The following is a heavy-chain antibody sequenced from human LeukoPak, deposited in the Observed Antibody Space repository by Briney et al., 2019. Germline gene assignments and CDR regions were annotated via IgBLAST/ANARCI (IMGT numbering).Heavy chain of an antibody. J-gene: IGHJ4*02. D-gene: IGHD7-27*01. CDR3: ARGPHWDPHFDY. CDR2: INPNSGGT. Sequence: ASVKVSYKASGFTFTAYHMHWVRQAPGQGLEWMGWINPNSGGTNYAQKFQGRVTMTRDTSISTAYMELGGLRSDDTAVYYCARGPHWDPHFDYWGQGTLVTVSS. V-gene: IGHV1-2*02. CDR1: GFTFTAYH.